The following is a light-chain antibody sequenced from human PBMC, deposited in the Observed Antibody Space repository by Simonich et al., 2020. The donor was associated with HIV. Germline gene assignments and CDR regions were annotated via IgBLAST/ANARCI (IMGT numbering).Light chain of an antibody. CDR3: QSYDSSNHVV. CDR2: EDN. J-gene: IGLJ7*01. V-gene: IGLV6-57*01. CDR1: SGSLARNY. Sequence: NFTLTQPHSVSESPGKTLTISCTRSSGSLARNYVQWYQQRPGSSPTTVIYEDNQRPSGVPDRFSGSIDSSSNSASLTISGLKTEDEADYYCQSYDSSNHVVFGGGTQLTVL.